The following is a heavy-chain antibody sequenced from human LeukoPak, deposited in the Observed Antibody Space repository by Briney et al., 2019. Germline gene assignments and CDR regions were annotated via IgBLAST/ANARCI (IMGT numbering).Heavy chain of an antibody. CDR1: GFTFSSYA. CDR3: ARECIGRSSGSDLCPNDY. CDR2: ISGSGGST. V-gene: IGHV3-64*01. Sequence: PGGSLRLSCAASGFTFSSYAMHWVRQAPGKGLEYVSAISGSGGSTYYANSVKGRFTISRDNSKKTLCLQMGSLRAEDMAVYYCARECIGRSSGSDLCPNDYWGQGTLVTVSS. D-gene: IGHD3-10*01. J-gene: IGHJ4*02.